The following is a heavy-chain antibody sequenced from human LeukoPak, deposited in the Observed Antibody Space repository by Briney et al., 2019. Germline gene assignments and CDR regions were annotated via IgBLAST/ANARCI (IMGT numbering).Heavy chain of an antibody. D-gene: IGHD3-10*01. Sequence: GGSLRLSCAASGITIRNYAMSWVRQAPGKGLEWVSGISDSGSSTYYADSVKGRFTISRDNSKNTLYLQMSSLRAEDTAVYYCAKHYYSSGSYYNVDYWGQGTLVTVSS. CDR1: GITIRNYA. CDR3: AKHYYSSGSYYNVDY. CDR2: ISDSGSST. J-gene: IGHJ4*02. V-gene: IGHV3-23*01.